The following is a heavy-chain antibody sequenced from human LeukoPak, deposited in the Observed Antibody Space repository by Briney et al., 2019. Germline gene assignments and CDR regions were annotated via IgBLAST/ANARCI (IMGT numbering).Heavy chain of an antibody. J-gene: IGHJ4*02. D-gene: IGHD3-16*02. V-gene: IGHV4-61*01. CDR2: FYYTGST. CDR1: GGSVSGGSYY. Sequence: SETLSLTCTVSGGSVSGGSYYWSWIRQPPGKGLEWIGYFYYTGSTNYNPSLKSRVTISVDTSKNQFSLKLSSVTAADTAVYYCARGLSAVVYWGQGTLVTVSS. CDR3: ARGLSAVVY.